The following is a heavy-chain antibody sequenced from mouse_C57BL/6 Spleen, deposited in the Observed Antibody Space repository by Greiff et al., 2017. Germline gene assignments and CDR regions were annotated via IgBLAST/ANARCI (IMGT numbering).Heavy chain of an antibody. Sequence: VQLQQPGTELVKPGASVKLSCKASGYTFTSYWMHWVKQRPGQGLEWIGNINPSNGGTNYNETFKSKATLTVDKSSSTAYMQLSSLTSEDSAVYYCAREDDGYYIWFAYWGQGTLVTVSA. V-gene: IGHV1-53*01. CDR3: AREDDGYYIWFAY. D-gene: IGHD2-3*01. CDR1: GYTFTSYW. CDR2: INPSNGGT. J-gene: IGHJ3*01.